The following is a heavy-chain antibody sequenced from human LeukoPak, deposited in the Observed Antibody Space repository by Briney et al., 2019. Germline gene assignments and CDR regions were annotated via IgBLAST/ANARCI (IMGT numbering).Heavy chain of an antibody. J-gene: IGHJ4*02. CDR1: GFTFTEYG. CDR2: INSDGSST. V-gene: IGHV3-74*01. CDR3: ARGWTAPPDY. Sequence: PGGSLRLSCAASGFTFTEYGMHWVRQPPGKGLVWVSRINSDGSSTNYADSVKGRFTVSRDNAKNTLYLQMHSLRAEDTAVYYCARGWTAPPDYWGQGTLDTVSS. D-gene: IGHD3/OR15-3a*01.